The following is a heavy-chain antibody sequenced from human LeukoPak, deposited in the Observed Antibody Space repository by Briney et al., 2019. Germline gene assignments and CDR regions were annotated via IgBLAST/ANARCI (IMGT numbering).Heavy chain of an antibody. CDR1: GFTVSSYA. V-gene: IGHV3-23*01. D-gene: IGHD3-10*02. Sequence: PGGSLRLSCAASGFTVSSYAMSWVRQARGKGLEWVSAISGSGGSTYYADSVKGRFTISRDNSKNTLYLQMNSLRAEDTAVYYCAKVPFLTTLWSFDYWGQGTLVTVSS. CDR2: ISGSGGST. J-gene: IGHJ4*02. CDR3: AKVPFLTTLWSFDY.